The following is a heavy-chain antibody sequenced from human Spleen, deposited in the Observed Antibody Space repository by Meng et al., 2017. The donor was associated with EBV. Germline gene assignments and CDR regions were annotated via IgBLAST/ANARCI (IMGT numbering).Heavy chain of an antibody. Sequence: QGRVGQSGAEVKRPGSPVKVSCKASGGAFSNSAISWVRQAPGQGLEWMGGFIPILGTPNYAQKYQDRVTITADESTSTAYMELSGLRSEDTAVYYCARESGRGYTPDFWGQGILVTVSS. CDR3: ARESGRGYTPDF. CDR1: GGAFSNSA. D-gene: IGHD3-10*01. J-gene: IGHJ4*02. V-gene: IGHV1-69*01. CDR2: FIPILGTP.